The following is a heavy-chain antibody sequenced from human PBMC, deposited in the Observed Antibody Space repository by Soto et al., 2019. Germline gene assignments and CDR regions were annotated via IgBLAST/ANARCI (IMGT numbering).Heavy chain of an antibody. CDR3: ATGASSGNIDYFDY. D-gene: IGHD6-19*01. CDR1: GFTFSDYY. CDR2: ISSSSSYT. Sequence: LRLSCAASGFTFSDYYMSWIRQAPGKGLEWVSYISSSSSYTNYADSVKGRFTISRDNAKNSLYLQMSSLRSEDTAVYYCATGASSGNIDYFDYWGQGTLVTVSS. V-gene: IGHV3-11*05. J-gene: IGHJ4*02.